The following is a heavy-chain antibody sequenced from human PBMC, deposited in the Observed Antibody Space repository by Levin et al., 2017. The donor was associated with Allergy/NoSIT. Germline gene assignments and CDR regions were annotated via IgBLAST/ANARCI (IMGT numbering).Heavy chain of an antibody. CDR1: GGTFSSYA. V-gene: IGHV1-69*13. Sequence: ASVKVSCKASGGTFSSYAISWVRQAPGQGLEWMGGIIPMFGTANYAQKFQGRVTITANESTSTAYMELSSLRSEDTAVYHCATGGRGPIRYFDWLSPFDYWGQGTLVTVSS. CDR3: ATGGRGPIRYFDWLSPFDY. D-gene: IGHD3-9*01. CDR2: IIPMFGTA. J-gene: IGHJ4*02.